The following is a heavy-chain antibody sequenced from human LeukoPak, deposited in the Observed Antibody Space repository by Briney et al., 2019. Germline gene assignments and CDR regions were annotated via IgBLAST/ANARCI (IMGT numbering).Heavy chain of an antibody. CDR1: GGTFSSYA. CDR2: ISAYNGNT. Sequence: ASVKVSSKASGGTFSSYAISWVRQAPGQGLEWMGWISAYNGNTNYAQKLQGRVTMTTDTSTSTAYMELRSLRSDDTAVYYCARDLEPAYYDFWSGYVPEYFQHWGQGTLVTVSS. D-gene: IGHD3-3*01. CDR3: ARDLEPAYYDFWSGYVPEYFQH. V-gene: IGHV1-18*01. J-gene: IGHJ1*01.